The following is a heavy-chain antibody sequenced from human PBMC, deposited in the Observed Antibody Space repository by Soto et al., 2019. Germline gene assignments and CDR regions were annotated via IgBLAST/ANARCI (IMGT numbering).Heavy chain of an antibody. D-gene: IGHD3-3*01. CDR2: LYYSGST. Sequence: QVQLQESGPGLVKPSQTLSLTCTVSGGSISSGDYYWSWIRQHPGKGLECIGYLYYSGSTYYNPSLKSRVTISVDTSKNQFSLKLSSVTAADTAVYYCARWWSGSRQGFDPWGQGTLVTVSS. J-gene: IGHJ5*02. CDR1: GGSISSGDYY. V-gene: IGHV4-31*03. CDR3: ARWWSGSRQGFDP.